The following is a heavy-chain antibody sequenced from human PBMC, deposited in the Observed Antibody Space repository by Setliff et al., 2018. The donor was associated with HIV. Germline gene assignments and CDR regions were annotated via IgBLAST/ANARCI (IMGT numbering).Heavy chain of an antibody. CDR2: IYYSGST. J-gene: IGHJ6*02. Sequence: PSETLSLTCTVSGGSISSGDYYWSWIRQPPGKGLEWIGYIYYSGSTYYKPSLMSRVTISVDTSKSHFSLRLSSVTAADTAVYYCARDQSGPDPGIPDYFYGMDVWGQGTTVTVSS. D-gene: IGHD1-20*01. CDR1: GGSISSGDYY. V-gene: IGHV4-30-4*08. CDR3: ARDQSGPDPGIPDYFYGMDV.